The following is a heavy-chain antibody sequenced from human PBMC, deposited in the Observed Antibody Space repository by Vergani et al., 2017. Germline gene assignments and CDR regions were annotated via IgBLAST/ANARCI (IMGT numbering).Heavy chain of an antibody. D-gene: IGHD6-13*01. V-gene: IGHV3-13*01. J-gene: IGHJ3*02. CDR3: ARDSQQLGDAFDI. Sequence: EVQLVESGGGLVQPGRSLRLSCAASGFTFDDYAMHWVRQAPGKGLEWVSGIGTAGDTYYPGSVKGRFTISRENAKNSLYLQMNSLRAGDTAVYYCARDSQQLGDAFDIWGQGTMVTVSS. CDR2: IGTAGDT. CDR1: GFTFDDYA.